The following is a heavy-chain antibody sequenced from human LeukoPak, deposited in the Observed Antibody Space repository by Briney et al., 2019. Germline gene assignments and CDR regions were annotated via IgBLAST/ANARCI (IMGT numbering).Heavy chain of an antibody. CDR2: ISDSGGNT. V-gene: IGHV3-23*01. CDR1: GFTFSSYA. J-gene: IGHJ3*01. Sequence: GGSLRLSCAASGFTFSSYAMGWVRQAPGKGLEWVSGISDSGGNTYYADSVKGRFTISRDNSKNTLYLQMNSLRAEDTAIYYCAKLSGNAFDVWGQGAMVTVSS. CDR3: AKLSGNAFDV.